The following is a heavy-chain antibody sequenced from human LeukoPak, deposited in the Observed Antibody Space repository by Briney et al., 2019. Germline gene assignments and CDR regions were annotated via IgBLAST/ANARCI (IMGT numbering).Heavy chain of an antibody. V-gene: IGHV4-30-4*01. CDR3: ARQARGFDF. D-gene: IGHD3-10*01. J-gene: IGHJ4*02. Sequence: PSETLSLTCTVSGGSISGGDYHWGWIRRPPGQGLEWIGYIYYSGSTYYNPSLKSRLTISVDTSKNQFSLRLSSVTAADTAVYYCARQARGFDFWGQGTLDTVSS. CDR2: IYYSGST. CDR1: GGSISGGDYH.